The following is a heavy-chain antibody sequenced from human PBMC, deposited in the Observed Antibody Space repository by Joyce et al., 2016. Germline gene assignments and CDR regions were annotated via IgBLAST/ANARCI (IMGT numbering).Heavy chain of an antibody. J-gene: IGHJ6*03. CDR3: VRHASDRRDSYGQPTLYYYIDV. CDR1: SGSISSSVDY. CDR2: IYKSGTT. D-gene: IGHD5-18*01. V-gene: IGHV4-39*01. Sequence: QLQLQESGPRLVKPSETLSLICSVSSGSISSSVDYWGWIRQPPGKGLEWIGSIYKSGTTYYNPSLKSRVTISVDTPKDQFSLRLTSVAAADTAVYYCVRHASDRRDSYGQPTLYYYIDVWGKGTTVTVSS.